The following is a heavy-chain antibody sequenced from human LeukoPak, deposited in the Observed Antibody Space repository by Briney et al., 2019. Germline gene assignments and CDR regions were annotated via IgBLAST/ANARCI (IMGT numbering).Heavy chain of an antibody. D-gene: IGHD3-22*01. CDR3: AKPVHSSSWTFDY. V-gene: IGHV3-30*18. J-gene: IGHJ4*02. CDR2: ISYDGSNK. CDR1: GFTFSDYG. Sequence: GGSLRLSCAASGFTFSDYGMHWVRQAPGKGLDWVLFISYDGSNKYYADSVKGRFTISRDNSNNTLYLQMNSLSTEDTAVYYCAKPVHSSSWTFDYWGQGTLVTVSS.